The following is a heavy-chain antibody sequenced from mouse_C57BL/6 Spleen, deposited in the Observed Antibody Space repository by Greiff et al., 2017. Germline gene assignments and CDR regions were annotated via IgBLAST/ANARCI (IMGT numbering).Heavy chain of an antibody. CDR2: IDPENGGT. D-gene: IGHD2-2*01. Sequence: VQLQQSGAELVRPGASVTLSCKASGYTFTDYEMHWVKQTPVHGLEWIGAIDPENGGTAYNQKFKGKAILTADKSSSTAYMKLRSLTSEDSAVYYCTRSGGDDLAWFAYWGQGTLLTVSA. J-gene: IGHJ3*01. V-gene: IGHV1-15*01. CDR1: GYTFTDYE. CDR3: TRSGGDDLAWFAY.